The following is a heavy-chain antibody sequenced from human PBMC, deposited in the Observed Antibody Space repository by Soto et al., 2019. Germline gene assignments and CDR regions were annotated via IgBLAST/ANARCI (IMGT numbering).Heavy chain of an antibody. CDR1: GCSISSYY. V-gene: IGHV4-34*01. J-gene: IGHJ6*03. Sequence: SETLSLTCTLSGCSISSYYWSSIRQPPGKGLEWIGEINHGGSTNYNPSLKSRVTISVDTSKNQFSLKLSSVTAADTAVYYCARERFLGRYYYYYYMDVWGKGTTVTVSS. CDR3: ARERFLGRYYYYYYMDV. CDR2: INHGGST.